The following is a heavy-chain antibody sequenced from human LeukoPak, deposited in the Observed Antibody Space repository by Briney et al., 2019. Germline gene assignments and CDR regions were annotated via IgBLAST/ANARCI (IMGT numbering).Heavy chain of an antibody. CDR3: ATDLLEWLGGLVSDY. CDR1: GFTLSNAG. D-gene: IGHD3-3*01. J-gene: IGHJ4*02. CDR2: IKSETEGAAT. Sequence: PGGSLRLSCEVPGFTLSNAGMNWVRQAPGKGLEWVGRIKSETEGAATDYAAPMKGRFTISRDDSKNTLYLQMNSLKTGDTAVYYCATDLLEWLGGLVSDYWGQGTLVTVSS. V-gene: IGHV3-15*01.